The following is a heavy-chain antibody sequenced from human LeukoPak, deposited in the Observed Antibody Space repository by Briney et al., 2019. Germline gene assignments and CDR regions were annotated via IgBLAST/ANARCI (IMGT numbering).Heavy chain of an antibody. V-gene: IGHV3-33*01. CDR3: ARGSGVFDY. Sequence: SGGSLSLFCAASGFTFSSYGMHWVRQARGRGLEWVAVICYNGSNKYYADSVKGRFTISRDNSKNTLYLQMNSLRAGDTAVYYCARGSGVFDYWGQGTLVTVSS. CDR2: ICYNGSNK. D-gene: IGHD6-19*01. CDR1: GFTFSSYG. J-gene: IGHJ4*02.